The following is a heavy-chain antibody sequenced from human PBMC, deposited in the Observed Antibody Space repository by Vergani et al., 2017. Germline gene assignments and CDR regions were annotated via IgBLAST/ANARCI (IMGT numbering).Heavy chain of an antibody. CDR1: GYSITSGYY. CDR3: ARGALWWLRQIDS. D-gene: IGHD2-21*01. J-gene: IGHJ4*02. CDR2: IYDSGDT. Sequence: QVQLLESGPGLLKPSETLSLTCSVSGYSITSGYYWTRIRQPPGKGLEWIGYIYDSGDTKYNPSLKSRVTMSLDTSKNQFSLNLYSVTAADTAVYYCARGALWWLRQIDSWGQGTLVTVSS. V-gene: IGHV4-61*01.